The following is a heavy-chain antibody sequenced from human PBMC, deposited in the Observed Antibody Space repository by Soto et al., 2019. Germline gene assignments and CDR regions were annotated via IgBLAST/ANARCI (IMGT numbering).Heavy chain of an antibody. D-gene: IGHD5-18*01. CDR3: TTDLGYSYGYYYYYYGMDV. V-gene: IGHV3-15*01. CDR2: IKSKTDGGTT. Sequence: PVGSLRLSCAASGFTFSNAWMSWVRQAPGKGLEWVGRIKSKTDGGTTDYAAPVKGRFTISRDDSKNTLYLQMNSLKTEDTAVYYCTTDLGYSYGYYYYYYGMDVWGQGTTVTVSS. J-gene: IGHJ6*02. CDR1: GFTFSNAW.